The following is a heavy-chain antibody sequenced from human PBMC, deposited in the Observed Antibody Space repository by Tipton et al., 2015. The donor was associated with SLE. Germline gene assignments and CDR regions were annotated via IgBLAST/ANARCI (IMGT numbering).Heavy chain of an antibody. CDR3: ASPGDYDY. D-gene: IGHD3-10*01. V-gene: IGHV4-39*01. Sequence: TLSLTCTVSGVSISSSNYYWAWIRQPPGKGLEWIGSIYYSGSTGSTYYNPSLKSRVTISVDTSKNQFSLKVSSVTAADTAVYYCASPGDYDYWGQGTLVTVPS. J-gene: IGHJ4*02. CDR2: IYYSGSTGST. CDR1: GVSISSSNYY.